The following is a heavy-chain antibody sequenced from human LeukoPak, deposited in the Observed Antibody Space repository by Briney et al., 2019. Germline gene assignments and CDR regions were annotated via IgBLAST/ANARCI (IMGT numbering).Heavy chain of an antibody. J-gene: IGHJ4*02. D-gene: IGHD3-22*01. Sequence: ASVKVSCKASGYTFTSYGISWVRQAPGQGLEWMGWISAYNGNTNYAQKLQGRVTMTTDTSTSTAYMELRSLRSDDTAVYYCARDYYDSSGCLSVPCGYWGQGTLVTVSS. CDR1: GYTFTSYG. CDR2: ISAYNGNT. CDR3: ARDYYDSSGCLSVPCGY. V-gene: IGHV1-18*01.